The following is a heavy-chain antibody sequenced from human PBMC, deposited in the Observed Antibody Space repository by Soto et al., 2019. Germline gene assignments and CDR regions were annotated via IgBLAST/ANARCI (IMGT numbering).Heavy chain of an antibody. Sequence: QVQLVESGGGVVQPGRSLRLSCAASGFTFSSYGMHWVRQAPGKGLEWVAVISYDGSNKYYADSVKGRFTISRDNSKNTLYLQMNSLRAEDTAVYYCAKDPVLRLGYFDYWGQGTLVTVSS. V-gene: IGHV3-30*18. CDR2: ISYDGSNK. D-gene: IGHD5-12*01. CDR1: GFTFSSYG. J-gene: IGHJ4*02. CDR3: AKDPVLRLGYFDY.